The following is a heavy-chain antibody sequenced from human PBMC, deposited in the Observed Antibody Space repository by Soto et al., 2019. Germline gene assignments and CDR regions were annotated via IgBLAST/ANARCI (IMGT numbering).Heavy chain of an antibody. Sequence: DVQLVESGGGLVQPGRSLRLSCTASGFTFDDYAMHWVRQAPGKGLEWVSGISWNSGSIGYADSVKGRFTISRDNAKNSLYLQMNSLRAEDTALYYCAKDIYDSSGPFDYWGQGTLVTVSS. V-gene: IGHV3-9*01. D-gene: IGHD3-22*01. CDR1: GFTFDDYA. CDR2: ISWNSGSI. J-gene: IGHJ4*02. CDR3: AKDIYDSSGPFDY.